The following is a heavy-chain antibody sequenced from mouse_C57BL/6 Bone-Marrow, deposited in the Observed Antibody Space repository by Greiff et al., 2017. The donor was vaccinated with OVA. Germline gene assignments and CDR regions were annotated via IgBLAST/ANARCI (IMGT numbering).Heavy chain of an antibody. CDR1: GFTFSSYT. V-gene: IGHV5-9*01. CDR3: ARPHYGSTRYAMDY. Sequence: EVKVEESGGGLVKPGGSLKLSCAASGFTFSSYTMSWVRQTPEKRLEWVATISGGGGNTYYPDSVKGRFTISRDNAKNTLYLQMSSLRSEDTALYYCARPHYGSTRYAMDYWGQGTSVTVSS. D-gene: IGHD1-1*01. CDR2: ISGGGGNT. J-gene: IGHJ4*01.